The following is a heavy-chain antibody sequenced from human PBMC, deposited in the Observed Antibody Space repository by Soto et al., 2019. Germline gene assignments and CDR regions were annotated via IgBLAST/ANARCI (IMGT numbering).Heavy chain of an antibody. Sequence: PGESLKISCEGVGYSFPNHWIAWVRQRPDKGLEWMGTIYPGDSDMRYSPSFRGQVTISVDKSINTAYLQWDSLKASDTAKYYCARLSREFWSRPDYWGQGTLVTVSS. CDR1: GYSFPNHW. J-gene: IGHJ4*02. D-gene: IGHD3-3*01. CDR2: IYPGDSDM. CDR3: ARLSREFWSRPDY. V-gene: IGHV5-51*01.